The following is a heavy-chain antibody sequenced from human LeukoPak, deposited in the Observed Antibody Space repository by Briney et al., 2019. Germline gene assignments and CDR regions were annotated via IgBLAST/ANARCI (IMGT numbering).Heavy chain of an antibody. CDR3: ARTVKGKDGQWLVLVY. J-gene: IGHJ4*02. D-gene: IGHD6-19*01. Sequence: ASVKVSCKASGYTFTGYYMHWVRQAPGQGLEWMGWINPNSGGTNYAQKFQGRVTMTRDTSISTAYMELSRLRSDDTAVHYCARTVKGKDGQWLVLVYWGQGTLVTVSS. CDR2: INPNSGGT. V-gene: IGHV1-2*02. CDR1: GYTFTGYY.